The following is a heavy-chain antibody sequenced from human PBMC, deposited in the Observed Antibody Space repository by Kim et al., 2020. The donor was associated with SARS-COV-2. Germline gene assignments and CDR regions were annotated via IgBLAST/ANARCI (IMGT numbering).Heavy chain of an antibody. CDR3: ARDTPGQKAYDI. J-gene: IGHJ3*02. Sequence: DDAGSVQSRITINADTSKNQFSLQLNSVSHEDTAVYYCARDTPGQKAYDIWGQGTMVTVSS. V-gene: IGHV6-1*01.